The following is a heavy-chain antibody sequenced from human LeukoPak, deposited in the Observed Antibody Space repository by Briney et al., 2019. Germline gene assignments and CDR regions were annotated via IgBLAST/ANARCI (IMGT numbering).Heavy chain of an antibody. CDR2: INHSGST. CDR1: GGSFSGYY. V-gene: IGHV4-34*01. Sequence: SETLSLTCAVYGGSFSGYYWSWIRQPPGKGLEWIGEINHSGSTNYNPSLKSRVTISVDTSKNQFSLKLSSVTAVDTAVYYCASYCSGGSCYAAFDILGQGTMVTVSS. D-gene: IGHD2-15*01. J-gene: IGHJ3*02. CDR3: ASYCSGGSCYAAFDI.